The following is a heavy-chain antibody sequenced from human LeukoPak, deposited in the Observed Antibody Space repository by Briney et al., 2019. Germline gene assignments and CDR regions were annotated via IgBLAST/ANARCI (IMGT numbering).Heavy chain of an antibody. D-gene: IGHD4-23*01. CDR3: ARALVIQFFLD. J-gene: IGHJ1*01. V-gene: IGHV3-23*01. Sequence: GGSLRLSCAASGFTFSSDAMSWVRQAPGKGLEWVSGISGSGGTTYYADSVKGRFTISRDNSKNTLFLQMNSLRAEDTAVYYCARALVIQFFLDWGQGTLVTVSS. CDR2: ISGSGGTT. CDR1: GFTFSSDA.